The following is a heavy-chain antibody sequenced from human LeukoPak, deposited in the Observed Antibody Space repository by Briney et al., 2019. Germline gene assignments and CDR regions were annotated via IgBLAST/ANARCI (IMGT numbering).Heavy chain of an antibody. CDR1: GFTFSSYS. Sequence: GGSLRLSCAASGFTFSSYSMNWVRQAPGKGLEWVSSISSSSSYIYYADSVKGRFTISRDNAKNSLYLQMNSLRAEDTAVYYCARVEASYSYGYTPSYYYYMDVWGKGTTVTVSS. CDR2: ISSSSSYI. V-gene: IGHV3-21*01. D-gene: IGHD5-18*01. CDR3: ARVEASYSYGYTPSYYYYMDV. J-gene: IGHJ6*03.